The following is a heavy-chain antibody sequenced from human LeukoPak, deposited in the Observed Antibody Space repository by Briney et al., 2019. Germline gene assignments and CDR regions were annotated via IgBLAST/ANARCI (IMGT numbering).Heavy chain of an antibody. CDR3: ARDPGRVAAAGRSNYYYYGMDV. J-gene: IGHJ6*02. D-gene: IGHD6-13*01. CDR2: IKQDGSEK. CDR1: EFMFYNYW. V-gene: IGHV3-7*01. Sequence: GGSLRLSCVGSEFMFYNYWMTWVRQAPGKGLEWVANIKQDGSEKSYVDSVKGRFTISRDNAKNSLYLQMNSLRTEDTAVYYCARDPGRVAAAGRSNYYYYGMDVRGQGTTVTVSS.